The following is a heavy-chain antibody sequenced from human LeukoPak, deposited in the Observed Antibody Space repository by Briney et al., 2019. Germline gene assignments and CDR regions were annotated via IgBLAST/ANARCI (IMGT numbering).Heavy chain of an antibody. CDR2: ISSSSSYI. Sequence: SGGSLRLSCAASGFTFSSYSMNWVRQAPGKGLEWVSSISSSSSYIYYADSVKGRFTIPRDNAKNSLYLQMNSLRAEDTAVYYCAREGEEYQLLRWFDPWGQGTLVTVSS. CDR1: GFTFSSYS. D-gene: IGHD2-2*01. CDR3: AREGEEYQLLRWFDP. V-gene: IGHV3-21*01. J-gene: IGHJ5*02.